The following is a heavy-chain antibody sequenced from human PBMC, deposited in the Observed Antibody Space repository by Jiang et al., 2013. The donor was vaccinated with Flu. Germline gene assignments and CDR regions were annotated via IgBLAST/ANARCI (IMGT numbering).Heavy chain of an antibody. D-gene: IGHD5-12*01. J-gene: IGHJ4*02. V-gene: IGHV1-46*03. CDR1: GYTFTSYY. CDR3: ARYRGSGYGDY. CDR2: INPSGGST. Sequence: KASGYTFTSYYMHWVRQAPGQGLEWMGIINPSGGSTSYAQKFQGRVTMTRDTSTSTVYMELSSLRSEDTAVYYCARYRGSGYGDYWGQGTLVTVSS.